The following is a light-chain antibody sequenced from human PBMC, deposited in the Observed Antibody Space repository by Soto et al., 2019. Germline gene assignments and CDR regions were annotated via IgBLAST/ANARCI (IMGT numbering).Light chain of an antibody. V-gene: IGKV3D-20*02. J-gene: IGKJ5*01. Sequence: EFVLTQSPGTLSLSPGERATLSVRASQTVRNNYLAWYQQKPGQAPRLLIYDASSRATGIPDRFSGGGSGTDFTLTISTLEPEDFAVYYCQQRINWPITFGQGTRLEIK. CDR1: QTVRNNY. CDR3: QQRINWPIT. CDR2: DAS.